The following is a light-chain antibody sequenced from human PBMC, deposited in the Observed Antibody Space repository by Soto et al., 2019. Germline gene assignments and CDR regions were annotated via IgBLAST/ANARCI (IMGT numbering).Light chain of an antibody. Sequence: IGLTQPRGTLSFFPGEKVTPSFGASQSVTTRLAWYQHKPGQAPTLLMSGASNRASGVPVRFSGSGSGTDFTLTITRLEPEHFALYYCQQYGGSPITFGLGTRLEIK. CDR2: GAS. CDR1: QSVTTR. V-gene: IGKV3-20*01. J-gene: IGKJ5*01. CDR3: QQYGGSPIT.